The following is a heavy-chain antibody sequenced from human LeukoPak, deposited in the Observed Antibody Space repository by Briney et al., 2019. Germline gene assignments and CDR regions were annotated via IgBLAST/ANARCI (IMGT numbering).Heavy chain of an antibody. D-gene: IGHD2/OR15-2a*01. Sequence: SETLSLTCAVYGGSFSAYYYYWSWIRQPPGRGLEWIGEISHSGSTNDNPFLKSRVTISIDTSKNQFSLRLSSVTAADTAVYYCARDVDDSATFFYSYYMDVWGKGTTVTVSS. V-gene: IGHV4-34*01. CDR3: ARDVDDSATFFYSYYMDV. J-gene: IGHJ6*03. CDR1: GGSFSAYY. CDR2: ISHSGST.